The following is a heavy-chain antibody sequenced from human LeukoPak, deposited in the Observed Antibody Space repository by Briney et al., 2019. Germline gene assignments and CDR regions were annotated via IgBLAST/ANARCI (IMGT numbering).Heavy chain of an antibody. CDR1: GFTFSSYS. CDR3: ARGTRYCTNGVCYFDY. Sequence: GGSLRLSCAASGFTFSSYSMNWVRQAPGKGLEWVSSISSSSSYIYYADSVKGRFTISRDNNKNSLYLQMNSLRAEDTAVYYCARGTRYCTNGVCYFDYWGQGTLVTVSS. V-gene: IGHV3-21*01. D-gene: IGHD2-8*01. J-gene: IGHJ4*02. CDR2: ISSSSSYI.